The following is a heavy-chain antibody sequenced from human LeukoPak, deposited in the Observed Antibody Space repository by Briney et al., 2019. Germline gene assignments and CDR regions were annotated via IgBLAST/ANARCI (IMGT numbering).Heavy chain of an antibody. CDR1: GYTFTSYA. CDR3: ARVYDFWSRYHYYYMDV. D-gene: IGHD3-3*01. CDR2: INTNTGNP. Sequence: GASVKVSCKASGYTFTSYAMNWARQAPGQGLEWMGWINTNTGNPTYAQGFTGRFVFSLDTSVSTAYLQISSLKAEDTAVYYCARVYDFWSRYHYYYMDVWGKGTTVTVSS. J-gene: IGHJ6*03. V-gene: IGHV7-4-1*02.